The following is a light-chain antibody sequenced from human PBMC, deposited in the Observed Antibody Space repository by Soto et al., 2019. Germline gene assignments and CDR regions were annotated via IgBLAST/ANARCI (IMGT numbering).Light chain of an antibody. J-gene: IGKJ2*01. V-gene: IGKV3-15*01. CDR3: QQGHNWPLT. CDR2: SAS. CDR1: QSISTE. Sequence: EIVMTQSPATLSVSPGERATRSCRASQSISTELAWYQQKPGQPPRLLIYSASTRATGVPARFTGSGSGSEFTLTISALQSEDFAVYYCQQGHNWPLTFGQGTRLEI.